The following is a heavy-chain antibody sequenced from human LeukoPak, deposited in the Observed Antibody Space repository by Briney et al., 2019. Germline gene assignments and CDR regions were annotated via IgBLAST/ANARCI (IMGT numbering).Heavy chain of an antibody. J-gene: IGHJ4*02. CDR3: ARPYYYDSSGYYFDY. Sequence: SETLSLTCTVSGGSIGSYYWSWIRQPPGKGLEWIGYIYYSGSTNYNPSLKSRVTISVDTSKNQFSLKLSSVTAADTAVYYCARPYYYDSSGYYFDYWGQGTLVTVSS. V-gene: IGHV4-59*01. CDR2: IYYSGST. D-gene: IGHD3-22*01. CDR1: GGSIGSYY.